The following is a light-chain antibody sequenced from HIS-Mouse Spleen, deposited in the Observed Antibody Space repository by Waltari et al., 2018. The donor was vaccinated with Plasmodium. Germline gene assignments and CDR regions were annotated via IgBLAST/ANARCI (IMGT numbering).Light chain of an antibody. CDR2: QDS. V-gene: IGLV3-1*01. CDR3: QAWDSSTAV. CDR1: KLGDKY. Sequence: SYELTQPPSVSVSPGQTASITCSGDKLGDKYACWYPQKPGQSPVLVIYQDSKRPSRIPERFSGSNSGNTATLTISGTQAMDEADYYCQAWDSSTAVFGGGTKLTVL. J-gene: IGLJ3*02.